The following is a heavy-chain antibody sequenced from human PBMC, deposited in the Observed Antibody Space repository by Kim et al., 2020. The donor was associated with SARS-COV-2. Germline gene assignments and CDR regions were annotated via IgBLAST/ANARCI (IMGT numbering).Heavy chain of an antibody. CDR3: ARRAWAGDYFDY. CDR1: GYRFSDYW. V-gene: IGHV5-51*01. D-gene: IGHD1-26*01. CDR2: IYHGDSDT. Sequence: GESLKISCKGSGYRFSDYWIGWVRQMPGKGLEWMGIIYHGDSDTRYSPSFQGQVTISADKSISTAYLQWSSLKASDTAMYYCARRAWAGDYFDYWGQGTLVTVSS. J-gene: IGHJ4*02.